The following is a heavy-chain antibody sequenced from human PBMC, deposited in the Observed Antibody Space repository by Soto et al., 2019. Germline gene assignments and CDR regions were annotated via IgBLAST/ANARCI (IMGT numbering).Heavy chain of an antibody. Sequence: GASVKVSCKASGYTFTSYGISGVRQAPGQGLEWMGWISAYNGNTTYAQKLQGRVTMTTDTSTSTAYMELRSLRSDDTSVYYCARGVLRFLEWLLDFDYWGQGTLVTVSS. D-gene: IGHD3-3*01. CDR2: ISAYNGNT. V-gene: IGHV1-18*01. CDR3: ARGVLRFLEWLLDFDY. J-gene: IGHJ4*02. CDR1: GYTFTSYG.